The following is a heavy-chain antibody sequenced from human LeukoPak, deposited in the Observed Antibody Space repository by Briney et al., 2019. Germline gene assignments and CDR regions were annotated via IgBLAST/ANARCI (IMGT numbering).Heavy chain of an antibody. V-gene: IGHV4-4*07. D-gene: IGHD4-11*01. CDR1: GGSISSYY. Sequence: SETLSLTCTVSGGSISSYYWSWIRQPAGKGLEWIGRIYTNGSTNYNPSLKSRVTMSVDTSKNQFSLKLSSVTAADTAVYYYARGVSDARNFHFDYWGQGTLVTVSS. CDR2: IYTNGST. CDR3: ARGVSDARNFHFDY. J-gene: IGHJ4*02.